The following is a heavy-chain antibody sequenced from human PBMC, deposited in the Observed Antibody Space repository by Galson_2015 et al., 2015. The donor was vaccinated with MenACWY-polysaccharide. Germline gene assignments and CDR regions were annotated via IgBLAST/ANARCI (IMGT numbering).Heavy chain of an antibody. CDR2: IYSDGSDT. CDR1: GFTFSSYW. D-gene: IGHD3-22*01. V-gene: IGHV3-74*01. J-gene: IGHJ4*02. Sequence: SLRLSCAASGFTFSSYWMHWVRQAPGKGLVWVSRIYSDGSDTTYADSVKGRFTVSRDNAKNTLYLQMNSLRAEDTAVYYCASDLYPTTYYSDSSPLSDYWGQGTLVTVSS. CDR3: ASDLYPTTYYSDSSPLSDY.